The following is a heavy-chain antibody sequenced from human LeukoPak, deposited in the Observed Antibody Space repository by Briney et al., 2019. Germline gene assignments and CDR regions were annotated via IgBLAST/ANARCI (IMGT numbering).Heavy chain of an antibody. Sequence: GGSLRLSCAASGFTFSTYAMSWVRQAPGKGLEWVSGISGSGGTTYYADSVKGRFTISRDNSKNSMYLQMNSLRTDDTAVYYCARFYGSSWHSDYWGQGTLVTVSS. V-gene: IGHV3-23*01. CDR1: GFTFSTYA. D-gene: IGHD6-13*01. J-gene: IGHJ4*02. CDR2: ISGSGGTT. CDR3: ARFYGSSWHSDY.